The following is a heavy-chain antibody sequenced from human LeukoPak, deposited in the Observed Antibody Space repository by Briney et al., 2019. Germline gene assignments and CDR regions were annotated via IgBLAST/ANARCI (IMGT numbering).Heavy chain of an antibody. Sequence: GGSLRLSCSASGFPFSTYAMHWVRQAPGKGLEHVSVISYNGGSTYYADSVKGRFTISRDNSKNTLYLQMSSLRAEDTAVYYCVKDRRCSSSSCYSFDCWGQGTLVTVSS. CDR2: ISYNGGST. CDR1: GFPFSTYA. D-gene: IGHD2-2*02. CDR3: VKDRRCSSSSCYSFDC. J-gene: IGHJ4*02. V-gene: IGHV3-64D*06.